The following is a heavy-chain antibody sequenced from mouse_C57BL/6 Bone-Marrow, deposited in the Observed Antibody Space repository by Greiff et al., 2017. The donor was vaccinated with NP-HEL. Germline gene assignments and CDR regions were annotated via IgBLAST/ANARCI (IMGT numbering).Heavy chain of an antibody. CDR1: GYTFTSYG. V-gene: IGHV1-81*01. CDR3: ARNGIYWYFDV. Sequence: VQLQQSGAELARPGASVKLSCKASGYTFTSYGMSWVKQRTGQGLEWIGEIYPRSGNTYYNAKFTGKATLTADQSSSTAYLELRSLTSEDSAFYFCARNGIYWYFDVWGTGTTVTVSS. J-gene: IGHJ1*03. D-gene: IGHD2-1*01. CDR2: IYPRSGNT.